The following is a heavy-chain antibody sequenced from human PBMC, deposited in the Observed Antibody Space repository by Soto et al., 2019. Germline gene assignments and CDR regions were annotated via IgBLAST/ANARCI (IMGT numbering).Heavy chain of an antibody. V-gene: IGHV4-59*01. CDR1: GGSISSYY. Sequence: PSETLSLTCTVSGGSISSYYWSWIRQPPGKGLEWIGYIYYSGSTNYNPSLKSRVTISVDTSKNQFSLKLSSVTAADTALYYCARDVLGRGGSMDVWGQGTTVTVSS. J-gene: IGHJ6*02. D-gene: IGHD3-16*01. CDR3: ARDVLGRGGSMDV. CDR2: IYYSGST.